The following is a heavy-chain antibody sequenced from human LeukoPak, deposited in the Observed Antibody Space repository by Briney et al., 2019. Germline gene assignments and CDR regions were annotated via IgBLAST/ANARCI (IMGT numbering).Heavy chain of an antibody. CDR2: IYYSGST. D-gene: IGHD2-15*01. V-gene: IGHV4-39*01. Sequence: SETLSLTCTVSGGSISSSSYYWGWIRRPPGKGLEWIGSIYYSGSTYYNPSLKSRVTISVDTSKNQFSLKLSSVTAADTAVYYCARHQDCSGGSCYFNYWGQGTLVTVSS. CDR1: GGSISSSSYY. CDR3: ARHQDCSGGSCYFNY. J-gene: IGHJ4*02.